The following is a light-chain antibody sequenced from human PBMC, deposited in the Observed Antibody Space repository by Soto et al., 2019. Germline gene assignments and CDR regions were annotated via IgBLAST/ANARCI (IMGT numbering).Light chain of an antibody. V-gene: IGLV8-61*01. CDR3: VLFMGSGISV. Sequence: QAVVTQEPSFSVSPGGTVTLTCALSSGSVSTSSYPSWCQQTPGQAPRTLIYNTNTRSSGVPDRFSGSILGNKAALTITGAQADDESGYYCVLFMGSGISVFGTGTKLTVL. J-gene: IGLJ1*01. CDR2: NTN. CDR1: SGSVSTSSY.